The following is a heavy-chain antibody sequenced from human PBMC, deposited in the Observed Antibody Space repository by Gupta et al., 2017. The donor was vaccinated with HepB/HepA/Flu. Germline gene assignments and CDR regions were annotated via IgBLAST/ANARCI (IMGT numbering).Heavy chain of an antibody. CDR3: ARGTGYNWGYFDY. D-gene: IGHD5-24*01. J-gene: IGHJ4*02. Sequence: QVQLVASGGGVAQPGRSLRLSCAASGSTFNDYGMHWVRQAPGKGLEWVSVLWHDGTKKSYADSVKGRFSISRDNSESMVYLQMNSLRAEDTAVYFCARGTGYNWGYFDYWGQGILVTVSS. CDR2: LWHDGTKK. V-gene: IGHV3-33*01. CDR1: GSTFNDYG.